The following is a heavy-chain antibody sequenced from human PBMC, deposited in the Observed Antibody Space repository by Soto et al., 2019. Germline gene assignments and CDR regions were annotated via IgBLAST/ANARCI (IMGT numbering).Heavy chain of an antibody. CDR1: GFTFSSYA. J-gene: IGHJ4*02. CDR2: ISGSGGST. D-gene: IGHD3-3*01. V-gene: IGHV3-23*01. Sequence: GGSLRLSCAASGFTFSSYAMSWVRQAPGKGLEWVSAISGSGGSTYYADSVKGRFTISRDNSKNTLYLQMNSLRAEDTAVYYCAKSLSYDFWSGYKSLHWGQGTLVTVSS. CDR3: AKSLSYDFWSGYKSLH.